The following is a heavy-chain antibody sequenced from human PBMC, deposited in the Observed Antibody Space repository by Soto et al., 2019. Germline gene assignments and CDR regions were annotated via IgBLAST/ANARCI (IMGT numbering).Heavy chain of an antibody. Sequence: SETLCLTSTVSGCSISSYYWSWIRQPPGKGLEWIGYIYYSGSTNYNPSLKSRVTMSVDTSKNQFSLKLSSVTAADTAVYYCARGDYGDYFDYWGQGTLVTVSS. J-gene: IGHJ4*02. D-gene: IGHD4-17*01. CDR1: GCSISSYY. V-gene: IGHV4-59*12. CDR2: IYYSGST. CDR3: ARGDYGDYFDY.